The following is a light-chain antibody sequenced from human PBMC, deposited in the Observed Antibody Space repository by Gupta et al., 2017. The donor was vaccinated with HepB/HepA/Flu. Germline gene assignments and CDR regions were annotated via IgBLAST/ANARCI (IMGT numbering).Light chain of an antibody. CDR3: CSYAGSSTFV. V-gene: IGLV2-23*02. J-gene: IGLJ2*01. CDR1: SSDVGSYSL. CDR2: EVS. Sequence: QSALTQPASVSGSPGQSITISCTGTSSDVGSYSLVSWYQQHPGKAPKLMIYEVSKRPSGVSNRFSGSKSGNTASLTISELQAEDEADYYCCSYAGSSTFVFGGGTKLTVL.